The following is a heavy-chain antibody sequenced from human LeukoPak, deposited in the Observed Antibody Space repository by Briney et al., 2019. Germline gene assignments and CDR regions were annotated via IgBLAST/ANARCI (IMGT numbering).Heavy chain of an antibody. CDR3: ARDSYYYDSSGYYNYYYYYMDV. CDR1: GGSISSSSYY. CDR2: IYYSGST. V-gene: IGHV4-39*07. Sequence: SETLSLTCTVSGGSISSSSYYWGWIRQPPGKGLEWIGSIYYSGSTYYNPSLKSRVTISVDTSKNQFSLKLSSVTAADTAVYYCARDSYYYDSSGYYNYYYYYMDVWGKGTTVTVSS. J-gene: IGHJ6*03. D-gene: IGHD3-22*01.